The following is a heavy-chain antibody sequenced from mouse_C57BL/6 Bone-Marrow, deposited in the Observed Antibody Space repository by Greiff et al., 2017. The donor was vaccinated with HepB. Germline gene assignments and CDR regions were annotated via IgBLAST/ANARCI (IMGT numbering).Heavy chain of an antibody. D-gene: IGHD2-3*01. CDR1: GFTFSDYG. CDR3: AARWGSSDY. Sequence: EVKLVESGGGLVKPGGSLKLSCAASGFTFSDYGMHWVRQAPEKGLEWIAYISSGSSTIYYADTVKGRFTISRDNAKNTLFLQMTSLRSADTAMYYCAARWGSSDYWGQGTTLTVSS. CDR2: ISSGSSTI. J-gene: IGHJ2*01. V-gene: IGHV5-17*01.